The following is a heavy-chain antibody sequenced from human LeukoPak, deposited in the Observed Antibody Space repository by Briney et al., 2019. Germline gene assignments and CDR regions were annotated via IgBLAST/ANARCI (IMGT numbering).Heavy chain of an antibody. CDR1: GGSFSGYY. J-gene: IGHJ4*02. CDR2: INHSGST. V-gene: IGHV4-34*01. D-gene: IGHD1-26*01. CDR3: AKDRSKGSYSDEFDH. Sequence: PSETLSLTCAVYGGSFSGYYWSWIRQPPGKGLEWIGEINHSGSTNYNPSLKSRVTISVDTSKNQFSLKLSSVTAADTAVYYCAKDRSKGSYSDEFDHWGQGTMVTVSS.